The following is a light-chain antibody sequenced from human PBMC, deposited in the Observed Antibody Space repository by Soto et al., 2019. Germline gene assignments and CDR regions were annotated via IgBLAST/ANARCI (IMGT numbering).Light chain of an antibody. CDR1: QSVSSSY. J-gene: IGKJ2*01. Sequence: EIVLTQSPGTLSLSPGERATHSCRASQSVSSSYLAWYQQKPGQAPRLLIYGASSRATGIPDRFSGSGSGTDSTLTISRLEPEDFAVYYCQQYGSSPGYTFGQGTKLEIK. CDR3: QQYGSSPGYT. CDR2: GAS. V-gene: IGKV3-20*01.